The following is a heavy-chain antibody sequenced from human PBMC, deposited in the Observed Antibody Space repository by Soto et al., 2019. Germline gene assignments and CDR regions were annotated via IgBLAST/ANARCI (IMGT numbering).Heavy chain of an antibody. V-gene: IGHV4-34*01. CDR1: GGSFSGYY. CDR2: INHSGST. CDR3: ARRSPMVRGVIIPAFDY. D-gene: IGHD3-10*01. Sequence: SETLSLTCAVYGGSFSGYYWSWIRQPPGKGLEWIGEINHSGSTNYNPSLKSRVTISVDTSKNQFSLKLSSVTAADTAVYYCARRSPMVRGVIIPAFDYWGQGTLVTVSS. J-gene: IGHJ4*02.